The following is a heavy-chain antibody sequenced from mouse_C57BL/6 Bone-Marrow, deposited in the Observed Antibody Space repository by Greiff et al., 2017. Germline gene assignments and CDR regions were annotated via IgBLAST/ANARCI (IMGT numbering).Heavy chain of an antibody. V-gene: IGHV1-81*01. CDR3: ARSGNWDVAY. CDR2: IYPRSGNT. J-gene: IGHJ3*01. D-gene: IGHD4-1*01. CDR1: GYTFTSYG. Sequence: ESGAELARPGASVKLSCKASGYTFTSYGISWVKQRTGQGLEWIGEIYPRSGNTYYNEKFKGKATLTADKSSSTAYMELRSLTSEDSAVYFCARSGNWDVAYWGQGTLVTVSA.